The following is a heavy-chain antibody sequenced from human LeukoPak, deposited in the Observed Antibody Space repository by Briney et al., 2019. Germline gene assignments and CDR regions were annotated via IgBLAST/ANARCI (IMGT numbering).Heavy chain of an antibody. J-gene: IGHJ4*02. CDR3: ASYRYSGRTDYFDY. Sequence: SETLSLTCSVSGGSIAGSSPYWSWIRQPTGKGLEWIATVSYAGSTDHNPSLKSRVTISADTSKNQISLRLSSVTAADTATYYCASYRYSGRTDYFDYWGQGTLVTVSS. CDR2: VSYAGST. V-gene: IGHV4-39*01. D-gene: IGHD6-13*01. CDR1: GGSIAGSSPY.